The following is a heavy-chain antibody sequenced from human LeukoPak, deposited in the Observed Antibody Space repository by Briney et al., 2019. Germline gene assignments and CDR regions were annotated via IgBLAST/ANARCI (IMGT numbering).Heavy chain of an antibody. CDR1: GFTFSSYT. Sequence: GGSLRLSCAASGFTFSSYTMHWIRQAPGKGLEWVSTITTSDGNTYYADSVKGRFTVSRDNSKNTLFLQMNSLRAEDTAVYYCAKDGGLWVSAHWGDSWGRGTLVTVSS. J-gene: IGHJ4*02. D-gene: IGHD7-27*01. CDR3: AKDGGLWVSAHWGDS. V-gene: IGHV3-23*01. CDR2: ITTSDGNT.